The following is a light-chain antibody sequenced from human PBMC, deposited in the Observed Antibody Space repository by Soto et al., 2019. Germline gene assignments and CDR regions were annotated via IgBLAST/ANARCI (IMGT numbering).Light chain of an antibody. Sequence: QSALTQPASVSGSPGQSITISCTGTTSDVGSSNLVSWYQQHPGKAPKLMIYEGSKRPSGVSDRFSGSKNGNTASLAISGLQAEEEVDYYCCSYAGSSTWVLGGVTKLTVL. CDR2: EGS. CDR3: CSYAGSSTWV. J-gene: IGLJ3*02. V-gene: IGLV2-23*01. CDR1: TSDVGSSNL.